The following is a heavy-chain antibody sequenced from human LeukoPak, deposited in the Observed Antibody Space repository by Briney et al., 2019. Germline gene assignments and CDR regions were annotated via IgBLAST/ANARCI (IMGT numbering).Heavy chain of an antibody. V-gene: IGHV4-39*01. CDR3: ARRVIVGITYFDY. CDR2: ITFSGTT. J-gene: IGHJ4*02. D-gene: IGHD1-26*01. Sequence: PSETLSLTCTVSAGSISSSRYYWAWIRQTPEQGLEWIGSITFSGTTFYHPSLKSRLSISVDTSKNQFSLKLSSVTAADTAVYYCARRVIVGITYFDYWGQGTLVTVSS. CDR1: AGSISSSRYY.